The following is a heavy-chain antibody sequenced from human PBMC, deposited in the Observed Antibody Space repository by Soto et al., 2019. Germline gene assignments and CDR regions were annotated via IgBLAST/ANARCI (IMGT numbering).Heavy chain of an antibody. D-gene: IGHD3-10*01. V-gene: IGHV3-23*01. CDR3: ARTIWFGELKYGMDV. CDR2: ISGSGGST. CDR1: GFTFSSYA. Sequence: GGSLRLSCAASGFTFSSYAMSWVRQAPGKGLEWVSAISGSGGSTYYADSVKGRFTISRDNSKNTLYLQMNSLRAEDTAVYYCARTIWFGELKYGMDVWGQGTTVTVSS. J-gene: IGHJ6*02.